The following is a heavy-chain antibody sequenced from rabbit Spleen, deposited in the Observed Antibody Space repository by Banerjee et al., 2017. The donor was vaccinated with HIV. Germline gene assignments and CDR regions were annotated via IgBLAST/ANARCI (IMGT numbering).Heavy chain of an antibody. CDR1: GFSFSYSDY. Sequence: QEQLVESGGGLVKPGASLTLTCKASGFSFSYSDYMCWVRQPPGKGPKWIACIGAGVSYTTYYATWAKGRFTISKTSSTTVTLQMTSLTGADTATYFCARGDFCFSLWGPGTLVTVS. CDR3: ARGDFCFSL. CDR2: IGAGVSYTT. V-gene: IGHV1S45*01. J-gene: IGHJ4*01. D-gene: IGHD4-2*01.